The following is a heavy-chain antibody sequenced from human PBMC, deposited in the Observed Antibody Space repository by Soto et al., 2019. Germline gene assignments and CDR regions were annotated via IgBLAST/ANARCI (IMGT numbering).Heavy chain of an antibody. J-gene: IGHJ3*02. CDR3: ARSDYYYGDLDAFDI. Sequence: QVQLQESGPGLVKPSETLSLTCTVSGGSISSYYWSWIRQPPGKGLEWIGYIYYSGSTNYNPSLKSRVTISVDTSKNQFSLKLSSVTAADTAVYYCARSDYYYGDLDAFDIWVQGTMVTVS. V-gene: IGHV4-59*01. CDR1: GGSISSYY. CDR2: IYYSGST. D-gene: IGHD4-17*01.